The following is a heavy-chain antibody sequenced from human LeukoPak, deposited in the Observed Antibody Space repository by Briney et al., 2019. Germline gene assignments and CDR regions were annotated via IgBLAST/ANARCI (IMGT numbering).Heavy chain of an antibody. V-gene: IGHV3-23*01. CDR1: GFTFNSYP. CDR3: AKDIYPLGGHATHFDS. Sequence: PGGSLRLSREASGFTFNSYPMTWVRQAPGKGLEWVSSISGSAISTYYAKSVKGRFTISRDNSKNTLYLQIDGLRAEDTAVYYCAKDIYPLGGHATHFDSWGQGTLVTVSS. CDR2: ISGSAIST. J-gene: IGHJ4*02. D-gene: IGHD3-16*01.